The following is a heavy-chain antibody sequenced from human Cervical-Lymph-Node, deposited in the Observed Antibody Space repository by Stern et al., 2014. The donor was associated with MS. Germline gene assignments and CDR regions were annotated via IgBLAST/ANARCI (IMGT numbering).Heavy chain of an antibody. Sequence: QVQLVQSGSELKKPWASVKVSCKASGYNLPTYAINWVRQAPGQGLEWMGWINTKTGNPTFAQGFTGRFVFSLDTSINTAYLQIISLKADDSAVYYCATWGAGSSPPLFYWGQGTLVTVSS. D-gene: IGHD6-6*01. V-gene: IGHV7-4-1*02. J-gene: IGHJ4*02. CDR3: ATWGAGSSPPLFY. CDR1: GYNLPTYA. CDR2: INTKTGNP.